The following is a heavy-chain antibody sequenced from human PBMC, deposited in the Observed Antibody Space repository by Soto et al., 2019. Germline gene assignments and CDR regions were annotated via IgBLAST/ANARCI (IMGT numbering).Heavy chain of an antibody. D-gene: IGHD3-22*01. J-gene: IGHJ4*02. CDR1: GYTFTSYG. V-gene: IGHV1-18*04. CDR2: ISAYNGNT. CDR3: ARDKPVVGGYYGDKRFDY. Sequence: QVQLVQSGAEVKKPGASVKVSCKASGYTFTSYGISWVRQAPGLGLEWMGWISAYNGNTNYAQKLQGRVTMTTDTSSSTAYMELRSLRSDGTAAYYCARDKPVVGGYYGDKRFDYWGQGTLVTVSS.